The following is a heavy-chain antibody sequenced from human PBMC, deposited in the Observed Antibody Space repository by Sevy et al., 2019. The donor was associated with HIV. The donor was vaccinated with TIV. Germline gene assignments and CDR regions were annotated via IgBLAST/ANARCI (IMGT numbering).Heavy chain of an antibody. CDR2: ISSRSTYT. CDR3: ARVRYDSGSYYKDY. V-gene: IGHV3-11*06. D-gene: IGHD3-10*01. Sequence: GGYLRLSCAASEFTFSDYYMSWIRQAPGKGLEWVSYISSRSTYTNYADSVKGRFTISRDNARNSLYLQMNSLRAEDTALYYCARVRYDSGSYYKDYWGQGTLVTVSS. CDR1: EFTFSDYY. J-gene: IGHJ4*02.